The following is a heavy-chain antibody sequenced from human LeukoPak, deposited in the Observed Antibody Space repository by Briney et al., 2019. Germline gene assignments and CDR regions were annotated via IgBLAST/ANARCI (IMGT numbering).Heavy chain of an antibody. CDR3: AREAPYCSSTSCYKYYYYMDV. CDR1: GFTVSSNY. Sequence: QPGGSLRLSCAASGFTVSSNYMSWVRQAPGKGLEWVSVIYSGGSTYYADSVKGRFTISRDNSKNTLYLQMNSLRAEDTAVYYCAREAPYCSSTSCYKYYYYMDVWGKGTTVTVSS. D-gene: IGHD2-2*02. CDR2: IYSGGST. J-gene: IGHJ6*03. V-gene: IGHV3-53*01.